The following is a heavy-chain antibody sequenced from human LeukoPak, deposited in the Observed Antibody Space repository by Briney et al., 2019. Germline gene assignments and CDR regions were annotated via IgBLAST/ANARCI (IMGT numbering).Heavy chain of an antibody. CDR2: ISACNGNT. V-gene: IGHV1-18*01. Sequence: PGASVKVSCKASGYTFTSYGISWVRQAPGQGLEWMGWISACNGNTNYAQKLQGRVTMTTDTSTSTAYMELRSLRSDDTAVYYCARSVFGVVINDGHYMDVWGKGTTVTVSS. D-gene: IGHD3-3*01. CDR3: ARSVFGVVINDGHYMDV. CDR1: GYTFTSYG. J-gene: IGHJ6*03.